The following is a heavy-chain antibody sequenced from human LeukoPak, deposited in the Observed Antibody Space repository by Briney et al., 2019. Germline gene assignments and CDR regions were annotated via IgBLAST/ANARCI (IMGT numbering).Heavy chain of an antibody. CDR3: ARFQGRYFDWLFVPFDY. Sequence: ASVKVSCKASGYTFTSYGISWVRQAPGQGLEWMGWISAYNGNTNYAQKLQGRVTMTTDTSTSTAYMELRSLRSDDTAVYYCARFQGRYFDWLFVPFDYWGQGTLVTVSS. V-gene: IGHV1-18*01. CDR2: ISAYNGNT. J-gene: IGHJ4*02. CDR1: GYTFTSYG. D-gene: IGHD3-9*01.